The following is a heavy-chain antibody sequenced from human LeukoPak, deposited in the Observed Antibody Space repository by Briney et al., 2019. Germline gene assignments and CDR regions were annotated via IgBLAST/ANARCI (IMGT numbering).Heavy chain of an antibody. CDR2: INAGNGNT. V-gene: IGHV1-3*01. J-gene: IGHJ4*02. Sequence: GASVKVSCKASGGTFSSYAISWVRQAPGQGLEWMGWINAGNGNTKYSQKFQGRVTITRDTSASTAYMELSSLRSEDTAVYYCARAFLDYYDSSGYYYGESDFDYWGQGTLVTVSS. CDR3: ARAFLDYYDSSGYYYGESDFDY. CDR1: GGTFSSYA. D-gene: IGHD3-22*01.